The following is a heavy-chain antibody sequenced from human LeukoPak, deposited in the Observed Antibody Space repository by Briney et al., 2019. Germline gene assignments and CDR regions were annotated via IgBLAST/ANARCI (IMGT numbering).Heavy chain of an antibody. J-gene: IGHJ3*02. Sequence: ASVKVSCKASGYTFTGYYMHWVRQAPGQGLEWMGWINPNSGGTNYAQKFQGRVTMTRDTSISTAYMELSRLRSDDTAVYYCARTPPYSSSSGGAFDIWGQGTMVTVSS. CDR1: GYTFTGYY. CDR3: ARTPPYSSSSGGAFDI. D-gene: IGHD6-6*01. CDR2: INPNSGGT. V-gene: IGHV1-2*02.